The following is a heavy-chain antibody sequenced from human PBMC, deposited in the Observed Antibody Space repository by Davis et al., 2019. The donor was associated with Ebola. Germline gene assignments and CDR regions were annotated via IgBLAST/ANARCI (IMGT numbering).Heavy chain of an antibody. V-gene: IGHV5-51*01. D-gene: IGHD2-21*02. J-gene: IGHJ3*02. CDR3: ARHQGDVVVTADDAFDI. Sequence: GESLKISCRVSGYSFTNYWIGWVRQMPGKGLEWMGIIYTGDSDTRYSPSFRGQVTISADKSIKTAFLQWSSLKASDTAMYYCARHQGDVVVTADDAFDIWGQGTMVTVSS. CDR1: GYSFTNYW. CDR2: IYTGDSDT.